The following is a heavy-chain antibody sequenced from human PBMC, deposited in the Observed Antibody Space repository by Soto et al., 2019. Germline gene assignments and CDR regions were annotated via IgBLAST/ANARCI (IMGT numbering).Heavy chain of an antibody. Sequence: PGGSLRLSCAASGFTFSSYWMHWVRQAPGKGLEWVSRIEGDGSSTTSADSVKGRFTVSRDDARNTLYLQMSSLRADDTAIYYCAREVLDTAGFFDVWGQGTMVTVSS. CDR3: AREVLDTAGFFDV. V-gene: IGHV3-74*01. CDR2: IEGDGSST. J-gene: IGHJ3*01. D-gene: IGHD3-3*02. CDR1: GFTFSSYW.